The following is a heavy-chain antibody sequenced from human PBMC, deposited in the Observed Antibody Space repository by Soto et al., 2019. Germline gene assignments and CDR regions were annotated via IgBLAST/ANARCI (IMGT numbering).Heavy chain of an antibody. D-gene: IGHD1-26*01. CDR3: ARVLGGGGSYEDEDAGPLYFDY. V-gene: IGHV3-66*01. Sequence: GGSLRLSCAASGFTVSSNYMTWVRQAPGKGLEWVSVIYSGDSTYYADSVKGRFTISRDNSKNTLYLQMNSLRAEDTAVYYCARVLGGGGSYEDEDAGPLYFDYWGQGTLVTVSS. J-gene: IGHJ4*02. CDR2: IYSGDST. CDR1: GFTVSSNY.